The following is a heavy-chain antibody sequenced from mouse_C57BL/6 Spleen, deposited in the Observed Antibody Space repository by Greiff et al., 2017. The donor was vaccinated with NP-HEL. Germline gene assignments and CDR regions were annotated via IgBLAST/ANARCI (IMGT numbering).Heavy chain of an antibody. J-gene: IGHJ3*01. CDR2: ISDGGSYT. D-gene: IGHD1-1*01. Sequence: EVKLVESGGGLVKPGGSLKLSCAASGFTFSSYAMSWVRQTPEKRLEWVATISDGGSYTYYPDNVKGRFTISRDNAKNNLYLQMSHLKSEDTAMYYCARDRDPYYYGSNFADWGQGTLVTVSA. V-gene: IGHV5-4*01. CDR3: ARDRDPYYYGSNFAD. CDR1: GFTFSSYA.